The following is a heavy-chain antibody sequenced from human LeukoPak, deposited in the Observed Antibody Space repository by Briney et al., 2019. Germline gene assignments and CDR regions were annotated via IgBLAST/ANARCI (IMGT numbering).Heavy chain of an antibody. CDR3: ARANRPHYYDSSGYYSGY. V-gene: IGHV1-2*02. CDR1: GYTFTSYY. J-gene: IGHJ4*02. CDR2: INPNSGGT. D-gene: IGHD3-22*01. Sequence: ASVKVSCKASGYTFTSYYMHWVRQAPGQGLEWMGWINPNSGGTNYAQKFQGRVTMTRDTSISTAYMELSSLRSEDTVVYYCARANRPHYYDSSGYYSGYWGQGTLVTVSS.